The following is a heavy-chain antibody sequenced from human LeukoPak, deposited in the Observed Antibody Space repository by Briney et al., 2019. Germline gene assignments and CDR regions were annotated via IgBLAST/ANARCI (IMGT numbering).Heavy chain of an antibody. CDR1: GFTVSRNY. D-gene: IGHD1-26*01. CDR3: ARELREHGVFDI. Sequence: EGSLRLSCAASGFTVSRNYMTWVRQAPGKGLEWVSEIYSDGSTYYAASVKGRFSISRDSSKNTVYLQMNSLRAEDTAVYYCARELREHGVFDIWGQGTMVTVSS. CDR2: IYSDGST. J-gene: IGHJ3*02. V-gene: IGHV3-53*01.